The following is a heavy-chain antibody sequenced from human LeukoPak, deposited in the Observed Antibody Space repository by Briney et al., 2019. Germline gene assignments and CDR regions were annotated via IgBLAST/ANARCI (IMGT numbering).Heavy chain of an antibody. D-gene: IGHD3-9*01. J-gene: IGHJ4*02. CDR1: GGSISSYY. Sequence: SETLSLTCTVSGGSISSYYWSWIRQPPGKGLEWIGYIYYSGSTNYNPSLKSRVTISVDTSKNQFSLKLSSVTAADTAVYYCAGGFYIFLTVFYKDYGAQEPRVTVSS. CDR3: AGGFYIFLTVFYKDY. V-gene: IGHV4-59*01. CDR2: IYYSGST.